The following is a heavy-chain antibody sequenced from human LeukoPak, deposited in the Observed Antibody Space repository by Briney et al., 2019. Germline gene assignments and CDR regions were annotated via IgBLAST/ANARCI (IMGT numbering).Heavy chain of an antibody. CDR3: TRSGYRHPYHFDS. J-gene: IGHJ4*02. CDR2: LYTGGGT. Sequence: PGGSLRLSCTASGFGVRTTYMSWVRQAPGKGLEWVSVLYTGGGTDHADSVKGRFTISRDNSKNTLSLQMNSLRAEDTAIYYCTRSGYRHPYHFDSWGQGTLVTVSS. D-gene: IGHD3-22*01. V-gene: IGHV3-53*01. CDR1: GFGVRTTY.